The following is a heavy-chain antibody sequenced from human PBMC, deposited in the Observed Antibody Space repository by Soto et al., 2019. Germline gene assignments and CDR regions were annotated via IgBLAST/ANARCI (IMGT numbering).Heavy chain of an antibody. V-gene: IGHV3-30*03. CDR2: ISYDGSNK. CDR1: GFTFSSYG. J-gene: IGHJ4*02. CDR3: ATACDY. Sequence: QVQLVESGGGVVQPGRSLRLSCAASGFTFSSYGMHWVRQAPGKGLEWVAVISYDGSNKYYADSVKGRFTISRDNSKNTLYLQMNSLRAADTAVYYCATACDYLGQGTLVTVTS.